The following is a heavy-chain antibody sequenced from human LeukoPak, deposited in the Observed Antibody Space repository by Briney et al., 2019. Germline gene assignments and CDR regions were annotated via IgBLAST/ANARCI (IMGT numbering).Heavy chain of an antibody. CDR2: IYYSGST. Sequence: SETLSLTCTVSGGSISSSSYYWGWIRQPPGKGLEWIGSIYYSGSTYYNPSLKSRVTISVDTSKNQFSLKLSSVTAADTAVYYCARGIYSGYPGVRWFDPWGQGTLVTVSS. J-gene: IGHJ5*02. CDR1: GGSISSSSYY. V-gene: IGHV4-39*07. D-gene: IGHD5-12*01. CDR3: ARGIYSGYPGVRWFDP.